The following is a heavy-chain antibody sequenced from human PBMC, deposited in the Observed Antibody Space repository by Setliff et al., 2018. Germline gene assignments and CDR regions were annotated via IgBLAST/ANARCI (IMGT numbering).Heavy chain of an antibody. J-gene: IGHJ5*02. CDR3: ASGYNSGWFDWYDP. Sequence: PGESLKISCKGSGYTFTNYWIAWVRQMPGKGLEYMGIIYPADSDTRYSPSFQGQVTISADKSISTAYLQWSSLKASDTAMYYCASGYNSGWFDWYDPWGQGTLVTVSS. D-gene: IGHD6-19*01. CDR2: IYPADSDT. V-gene: IGHV5-51*01. CDR1: GYTFTNYW.